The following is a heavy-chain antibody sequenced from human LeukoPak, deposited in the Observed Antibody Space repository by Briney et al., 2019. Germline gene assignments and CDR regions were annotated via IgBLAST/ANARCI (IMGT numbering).Heavy chain of an antibody. CDR3: ARNPRRDGYNSPPYNWFDP. J-gene: IGHJ5*02. Sequence: PSETLSLTCTVPGGSISSYYWSWIRQPAGKGLEWIGRIYTSGSTNYNPSLKSRVTMSVDTSKNQFSLKLSSVTAADTAVYYCARNPRRDGYNSPPYNWFDPWGQGTLVTVSS. CDR1: GGSISSYY. D-gene: IGHD5-24*01. CDR2: IYTSGST. V-gene: IGHV4-4*07.